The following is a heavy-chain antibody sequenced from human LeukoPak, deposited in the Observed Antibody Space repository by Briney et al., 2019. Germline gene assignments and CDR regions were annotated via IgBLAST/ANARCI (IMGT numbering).Heavy chain of an antibody. CDR2: ISGSGGST. CDR1: GFTFSSYA. V-gene: IGHV3-23*01. J-gene: IGHJ6*03. CDR3: ARDPSSYYGSGSYSYYYYYMDV. D-gene: IGHD3-10*01. Sequence: GGSLRLSCAASGFTFSSYAMSWVRQAPGKGLEWVSAISGSGGSTYYADSVKGRFTISRDNPKNTLYLQMNSLRAEDTAVYYCARDPSSYYGSGSYSYYYYYMDVWGKGTTVTVSS.